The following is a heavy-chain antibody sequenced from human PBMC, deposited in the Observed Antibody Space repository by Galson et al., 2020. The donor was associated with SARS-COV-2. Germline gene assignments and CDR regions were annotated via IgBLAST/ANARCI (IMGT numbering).Heavy chain of an antibody. V-gene: IGHV3-30*04. CDR2: ISSDGSNS. Sequence: QIGESLKISCAASGFTFSNYVMHWVRQAPGKGPEWVAVISSDGSNSFYADSLKGRFTISRDNSKSTLYLQMNSLRAEDTAVYYCARVGEWELPYYFDYWGQGTLGTVSS. CDR1: GFTFSNYV. J-gene: IGHJ4*02. D-gene: IGHD1-26*01. CDR3: ARVGEWELPYYFDY.